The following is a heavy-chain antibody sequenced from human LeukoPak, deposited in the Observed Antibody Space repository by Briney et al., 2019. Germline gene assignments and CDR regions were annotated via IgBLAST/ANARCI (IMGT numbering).Heavy chain of an antibody. Sequence: SETLSLTCTVSGGSISSSSYYWGWICQPPGKGLEWIGSIYYSGSTYYNPSLKSRVTISVDTSKNQFSLKLSSVTAADTAVYYCARSVGYYGSGSYYNWFDPWGQGTLVTVSS. CDR2: IYYSGST. V-gene: IGHV4-39*07. D-gene: IGHD3-10*01. J-gene: IGHJ5*02. CDR1: GGSISSSSYY. CDR3: ARSVGYYGSGSYYNWFDP.